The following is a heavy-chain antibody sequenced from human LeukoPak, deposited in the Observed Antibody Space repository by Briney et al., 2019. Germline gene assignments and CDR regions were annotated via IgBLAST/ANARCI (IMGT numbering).Heavy chain of an antibody. CDR1: GFTFTSYV. CDR2: LSGDGGST. CDR3: ARQPHRGYFDTSGYYSDSDL. J-gene: IGHJ5*02. V-gene: IGHV3-23*01. Sequence: GESLRLSCTASGFTFTSYVMTWVRQPPGKGLEWLSTLSGDGGSTFYADSVRGRFTVSRDHSKDTLYLQMNILRAEDTAFYYCARQPHRGYFDTSGYYSDSDLWGQGTLVTVSS. D-gene: IGHD3-22*01.